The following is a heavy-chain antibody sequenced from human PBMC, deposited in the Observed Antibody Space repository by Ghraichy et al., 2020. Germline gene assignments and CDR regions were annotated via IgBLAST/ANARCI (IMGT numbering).Heavy chain of an antibody. Sequence: GESLNISCKGSGYSFTSYWIGWVRQMPGKGLEWMGIIYPGDSDTKYSPSFQGQVTISADKSISTAYLQWSSLKASDTAMYYCARTRRDGYKGYWYFDLWGRGTLVTVSS. J-gene: IGHJ2*01. CDR3: ARTRRDGYKGYWYFDL. CDR1: GYSFTSYW. V-gene: IGHV5-51*01. D-gene: IGHD5-24*01. CDR2: IYPGDSDT.